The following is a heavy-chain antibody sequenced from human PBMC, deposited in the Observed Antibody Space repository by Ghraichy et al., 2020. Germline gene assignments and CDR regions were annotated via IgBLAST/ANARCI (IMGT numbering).Heavy chain of an antibody. V-gene: IGHV3-66*01. CDR3: ARGVAAAGTWFDS. J-gene: IGHJ5*01. CDR1: GFTVSSNY. Sequence: GGSLRLSCAASGFTVSSNYMSWVRQAPGKGLECVSIIYSGSSTFYTDSVKGRFTISRDNSENTLYLQMNSLRAEDMAVYYCARGVAAAGTWFDSWGQGTLVTVSS. D-gene: IGHD6-13*01. CDR2: IYSGSST.